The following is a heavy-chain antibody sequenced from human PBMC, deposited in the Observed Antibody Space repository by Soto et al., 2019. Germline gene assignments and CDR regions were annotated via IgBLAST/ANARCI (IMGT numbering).Heavy chain of an antibody. CDR2: ISSGSDTI. V-gene: IGHV3-23*01. Sequence: PGGSPRLSCAASGFTFGSYPMTWVRQAPGKGLEWVSSISSGSDTIFYADSVKGRCTISRDNSRTTLYLQMNSLRAEDMAIYYCARILYSSQRDGVDVWGQGTTVTVSS. CDR3: ARILYSSQRDGVDV. CDR1: GFTFGSYP. J-gene: IGHJ6*02. D-gene: IGHD2-8*01.